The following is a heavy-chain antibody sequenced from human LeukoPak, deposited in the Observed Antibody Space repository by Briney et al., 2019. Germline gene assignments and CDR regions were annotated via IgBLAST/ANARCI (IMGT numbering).Heavy chain of an antibody. Sequence: GGSLRLSCAASGFTFSSYGMHWVRQTPGKGLEWVAVIWYDGSNKDYADSVKGRFTISRDNSKNTLYLQMNSLRAEDTAVYYCARDGFTMIVVGWYFDLWGRGTLVTVSS. V-gene: IGHV3-33*01. CDR1: GFTFSSYG. CDR3: ARDGFTMIVVGWYFDL. D-gene: IGHD3-22*01. J-gene: IGHJ2*01. CDR2: IWYDGSNK.